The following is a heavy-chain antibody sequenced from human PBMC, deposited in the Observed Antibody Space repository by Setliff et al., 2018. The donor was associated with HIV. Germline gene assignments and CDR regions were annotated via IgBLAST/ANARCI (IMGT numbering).Heavy chain of an antibody. J-gene: IGHJ4*02. Sequence: GSLRLSCAASGFTFSSYGMHEVRQAPGKGLEWVAVIWYDGSNKYYADSVKGRFTISRDNSKNTLYLQMNSLRAEDTAVYYCARDQRYCGGDCYSQPFDYWGQGTLVTVSS. CDR2: IWYDGSNK. CDR1: GFTFSSYG. D-gene: IGHD2-21*02. V-gene: IGHV3-33*01. CDR3: ARDQRYCGGDCYSQPFDY.